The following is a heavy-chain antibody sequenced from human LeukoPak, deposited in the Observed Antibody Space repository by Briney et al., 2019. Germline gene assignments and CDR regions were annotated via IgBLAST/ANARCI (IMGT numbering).Heavy chain of an antibody. CDR2: VYTSGST. V-gene: IGHV4-61*02. CDR3: ARDGYSGNDGL. Sequence: SETLSLTCTVSGGSISSGSYYWSWIRQPAGKGLEWIGRVYTSGSTNYNPSLKSRVTISVDTSKNQFSLKLSSVTAADTAVYYCARDGYSGNDGLWGQGTLVTVSS. CDR1: GGSISSGSYY. D-gene: IGHD5-12*01. J-gene: IGHJ4*02.